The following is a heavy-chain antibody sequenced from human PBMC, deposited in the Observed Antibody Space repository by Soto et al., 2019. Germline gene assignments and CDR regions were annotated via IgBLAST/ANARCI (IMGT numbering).Heavy chain of an antibody. V-gene: IGHV1-69*13. Sequence: SVKVSCKASGGTFSSYAISWVRQAPGQGLEWMGGIIPIFGTANYAQKFQGRVTITADESTSTAYMELSSLRSEDTAVYYCARHYVPKTYYDFWSGYSPTNWFDPWGQGTLVTVSS. D-gene: IGHD3-3*01. CDR3: ARHYVPKTYYDFWSGYSPTNWFDP. CDR2: IIPIFGTA. J-gene: IGHJ5*02. CDR1: GGTFSSYA.